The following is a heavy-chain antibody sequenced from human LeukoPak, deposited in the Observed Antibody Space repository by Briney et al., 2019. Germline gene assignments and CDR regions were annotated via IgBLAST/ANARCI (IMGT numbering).Heavy chain of an antibody. CDR1: GYTFTSYD. CDR3: ARAKTGYCSGGSCYDWFDP. CDR2: MNPNSGNT. D-gene: IGHD2-15*01. Sequence: ASVKVSCRASGYTFTSYDINWVRQATGQGLEWMGWMNPNSGNTGYAQKFQGRVTMTRNTSISTAYMELSSLRSEDTAVYYCARAKTGYCSGGSCYDWFDPWGQGTLVTVSS. V-gene: IGHV1-8*01. J-gene: IGHJ5*02.